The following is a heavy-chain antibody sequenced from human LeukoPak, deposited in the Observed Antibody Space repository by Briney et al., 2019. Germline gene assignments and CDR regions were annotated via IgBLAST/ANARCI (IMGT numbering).Heavy chain of an antibody. D-gene: IGHD2-8*01. CDR2: ISYDGSNK. J-gene: IGHJ4*02. CDR1: GFTFSSYG. Sequence: PGGSLRLSCAASGFTFSSYGMLWVRQAPGKGLEWVAVISYDGSNKYYADSVKGRFTISRDNSKNTLYLQMNSLRAEDTAVYYCADPGVGFWGQGTLVTVSS. V-gene: IGHV3-30*03. CDR3: ADPGVGF.